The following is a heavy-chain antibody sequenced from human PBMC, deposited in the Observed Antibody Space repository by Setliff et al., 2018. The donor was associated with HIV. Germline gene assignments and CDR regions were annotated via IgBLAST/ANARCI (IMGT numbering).Heavy chain of an antibody. Sequence: KTSETLSLTCAVYGGSFSGYYWGWIRQPPGKGLEWIGEINHSGSTDYNPSLKSRVTISVDTSKNQLSLKLRSVTAADTAVYYCAREKGYSDTRGHYYGGVFENCGQGTLVTVSS. J-gene: IGHJ4*02. CDR2: INHSGST. D-gene: IGHD3-22*01. V-gene: IGHV4-34*01. CDR1: GGSFSGYY. CDR3: AREKGYSDTRGHYYGGVFEN.